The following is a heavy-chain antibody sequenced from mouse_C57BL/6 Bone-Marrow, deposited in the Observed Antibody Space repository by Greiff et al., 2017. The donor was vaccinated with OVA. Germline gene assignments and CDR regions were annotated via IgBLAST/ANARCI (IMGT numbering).Heavy chain of an antibody. J-gene: IGHJ2*01. CDR2: IYPGNSDT. CDR1: GYTFTSYW. V-gene: IGHV1-5*01. D-gene: IGHD2-5*01. Sequence: EVQLQQSGTVLARPGASVKMSCKTSGYTFTSYWMHWVKQRPGQGLEWIGAIYPGNSDTSYNQKFKGKAKLTAVTSASTAYMELSSLTNVDSAVYYCTRSGYSNYVFDYWGQGTTLTVSS. CDR3: TRSGYSNYVFDY.